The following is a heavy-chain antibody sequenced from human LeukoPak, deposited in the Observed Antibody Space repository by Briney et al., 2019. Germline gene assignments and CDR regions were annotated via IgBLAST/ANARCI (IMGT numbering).Heavy chain of an antibody. J-gene: IGHJ4*02. Sequence: GGSLRLSCAASGFTFSSYSMNWVRQAPGKGLEWVSSISSSSSYIYYADSVKDRFTISRDNAKNSLYLQMNSLRAEDTAVYYCARDYRKDYDSSGTSYWGQGTLVTVSS. V-gene: IGHV3-21*01. CDR1: GFTFSSYS. D-gene: IGHD3-22*01. CDR2: ISSSSSYI. CDR3: ARDYRKDYDSSGTSY.